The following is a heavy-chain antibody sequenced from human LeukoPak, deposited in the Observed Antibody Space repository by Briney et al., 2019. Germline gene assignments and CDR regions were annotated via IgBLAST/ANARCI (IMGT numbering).Heavy chain of an antibody. CDR2: IRYDGSNK. CDR1: GFTFSSYG. V-gene: IGHV3-30*02. D-gene: IGHD3-10*01. Sequence: HPGGSLRLSCAASGFTFSSYGMHWVRQAPGKGLEWVAFIRYDGSNKYYADSVKGRFTISRDNSKNTLYLQMNSLRAEDTAVYYCAKENLLLWFGELFSWFDPWGQGTLVTVSS. CDR3: AKENLLLWFGELFSWFDP. J-gene: IGHJ5*02.